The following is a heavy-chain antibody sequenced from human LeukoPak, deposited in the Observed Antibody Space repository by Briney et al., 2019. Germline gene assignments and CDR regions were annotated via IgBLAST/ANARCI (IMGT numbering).Heavy chain of an antibody. D-gene: IGHD1-26*01. Sequence: ASVKVSCKAPGYIFTGYYMHWVRQAPGQGLEWMGWINPNSGGTNSAQKFQGRVTMTRDTSISTAYMELSRLTSDDTAVYYCARHPYSGSYHFDYWGQGTLVTVSS. J-gene: IGHJ4*02. V-gene: IGHV1-2*02. CDR3: ARHPYSGSYHFDY. CDR2: INPNSGGT. CDR1: GYIFTGYY.